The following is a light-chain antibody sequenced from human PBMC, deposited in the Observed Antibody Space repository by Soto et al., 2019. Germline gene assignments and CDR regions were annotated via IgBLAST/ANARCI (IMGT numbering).Light chain of an antibody. J-gene: IGKJ5*01. CDR2: AES. V-gene: IGKV1-39*01. CDR3: KHSSSLPIP. Sequence: IRMTQNTRTLSASVWDTVTITCRASHSISRYLNWYQQKPGKAPKLLIYAESSLQSGVPSRFSGSGSGTDFTLTISSLQPEDFATYYSKHSSSLPIPFGQRTR. CDR1: HSISRY.